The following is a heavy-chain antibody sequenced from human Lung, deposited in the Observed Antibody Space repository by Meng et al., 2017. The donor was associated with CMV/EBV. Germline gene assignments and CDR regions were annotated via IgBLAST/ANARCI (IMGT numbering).Heavy chain of an antibody. J-gene: IGHJ4*02. CDR3: VRETGGRSSNS. CDR2: VYYTGDT. V-gene: IGHV4-39*07. CDR1: GCTISSSSYY. Sequence: LXXTISGCTISSSSYYWAWIRQPPEKGLEWIGSVYYTGDTYYSPSLKSRVTTSINTSKNQFSLKVNSVTDADTAVYYCVRETGGRSSNSWGQGTLVTVSS. D-gene: IGHD1-26*01.